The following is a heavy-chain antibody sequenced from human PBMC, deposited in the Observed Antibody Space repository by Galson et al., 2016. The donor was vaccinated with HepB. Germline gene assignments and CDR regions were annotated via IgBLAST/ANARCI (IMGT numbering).Heavy chain of an antibody. J-gene: IGHJ6*02. V-gene: IGHV6-1*01. CDR3: AREPGHCTGNSCYSGGMDV. CDR2: TYYRSKWYN. D-gene: IGHD2-15*01. Sequence: CAISGDSVSSDTAAWNWIRQSPSRGLEWLGRTYYRSKWYNDYAVTVKSRININPDTTKNQFSLQLSSVTPEDTAVYYCAREPGHCTGNSCYSGGMDVWGQGTTVTVSS. CDR1: GDSVSSDTAA.